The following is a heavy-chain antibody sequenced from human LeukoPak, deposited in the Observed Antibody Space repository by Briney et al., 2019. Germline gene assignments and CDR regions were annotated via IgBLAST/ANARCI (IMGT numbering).Heavy chain of an antibody. CDR2: INHSGST. CDR1: GGSLSGYY. D-gene: IGHD3-22*01. CDR3: ARGRHYYDSSGYYY. V-gene: IGHV4-34*01. Sequence: SETLSLTCAVYGGSLSGYYWSWIRQPPGKGLEWIGEINHSGSTNYNPSLKSRVTISVDTSKNQFSLKLSSVTAADTAVYYCARGRHYYDSSGYYYWGQGTLVTVSS. J-gene: IGHJ4*02.